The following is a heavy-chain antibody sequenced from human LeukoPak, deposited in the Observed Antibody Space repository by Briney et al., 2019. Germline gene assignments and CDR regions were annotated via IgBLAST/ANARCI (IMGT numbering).Heavy chain of an antibody. D-gene: IGHD3-3*01. CDR2: IYTSGST. Sequence: SQTLSLTCTVSGGSISSGSYYWGRIRQPAGKGLEWIGRIYTSGSTNYNPSLKSRVTISVDTSKNQFSLKLSSVTAADTAVYYCARMYYDFWSGYYGGIDYWGQGTLVTVSS. V-gene: IGHV4-61*02. J-gene: IGHJ4*02. CDR3: ARMYYDFWSGYYGGIDY. CDR1: GGSISSGSYY.